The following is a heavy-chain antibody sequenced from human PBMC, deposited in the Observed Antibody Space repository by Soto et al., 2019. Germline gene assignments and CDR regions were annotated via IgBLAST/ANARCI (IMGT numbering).Heavy chain of an antibody. CDR3: ASYEGYFDF. Sequence: QVQLQESGPGLLKPSQTLSLTCTVSGVSISSGDHYWSWIRQPPGKCLEWIGYINHSGSTFYNPSLKSRFTILVDTSKNQFSLKLSSVAAADTAMYYCASYEGYFDFWGPGTLVTVSS. V-gene: IGHV4-30-4*01. J-gene: IGHJ4*02. CDR2: INHSGST. D-gene: IGHD5-12*01. CDR1: GVSISSGDHY.